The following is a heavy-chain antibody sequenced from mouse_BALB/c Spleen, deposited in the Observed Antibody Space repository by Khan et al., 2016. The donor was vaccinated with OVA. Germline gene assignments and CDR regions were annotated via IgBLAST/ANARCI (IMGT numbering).Heavy chain of an antibody. CDR1: GYTFTSYT. CDR2: INPSNNYT. J-gene: IGHJ3*01. V-gene: IGHV1-4*01. D-gene: IGHD2-10*01. Sequence: QVQLKESGAELARPGASVKMSCKASGYTFTSYTIHWVSQRPGQAQEWIGHINPSNNYTNYNQNFKDKATLIVDKSSSTAYMQLSSLTSEDSAVYYCAREGAYCGSGDWFAYWGQGTLVTVSA. CDR3: AREGAYCGSGDWFAY.